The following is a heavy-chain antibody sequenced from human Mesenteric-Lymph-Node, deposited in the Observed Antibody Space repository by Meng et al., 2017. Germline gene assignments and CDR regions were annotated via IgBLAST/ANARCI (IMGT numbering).Heavy chain of an antibody. J-gene: IGHJ6*02. D-gene: IGHD3-10*01. CDR2: ISSSGSTI. CDR3: ARDYGSGSYPLYYYYGMDV. CDR1: GFTFSSYE. Sequence: GGSLRLSCAASGFTFSSYEMNWVRQAPGKGLEWVSYISSSGSTIYYADSVKGRFTISRDNAKNSLYLQMNSLRAEDTAVYYCARDYGSGSYPLYYYYGMDVWGQGTTVTVSS. V-gene: IGHV3-48*03.